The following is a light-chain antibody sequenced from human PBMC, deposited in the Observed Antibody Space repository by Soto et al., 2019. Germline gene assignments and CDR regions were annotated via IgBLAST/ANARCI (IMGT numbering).Light chain of an antibody. CDR3: QQYSNWPET. CDR1: QSFSSN. J-gene: IGKJ1*01. CDR2: DAS. Sequence: EIVMTQSPATLSVSPGERATLSCRASQSFSSNLAWYQQKVGQAPRLLIYDASTRATGVPARFSGSGSGTEFTLTISSLQSEDFAVYYCQQYSNWPETFGQGTKVEIK. V-gene: IGKV3-15*01.